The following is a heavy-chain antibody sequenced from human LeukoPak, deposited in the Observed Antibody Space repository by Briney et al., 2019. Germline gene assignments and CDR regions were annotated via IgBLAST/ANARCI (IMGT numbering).Heavy chain of an antibody. J-gene: IGHJ4*02. D-gene: IGHD6-19*01. Sequence: KPSGTLSLTCTVSGGSISSYYWSWIRQPPGKGLEWIGYLYYSGSTNYNSSLKSRVTISVDTSKNQFSLNLSSVTAADTAVYYCARHRVAVAGSYFDFWGQGTLVTVSS. CDR2: LYYSGST. CDR3: ARHRVAVAGSYFDF. V-gene: IGHV4-59*08. CDR1: GGSISSYY.